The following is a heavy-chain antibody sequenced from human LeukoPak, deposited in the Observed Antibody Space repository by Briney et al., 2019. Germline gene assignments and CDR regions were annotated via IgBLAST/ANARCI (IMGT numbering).Heavy chain of an antibody. J-gene: IGHJ4*02. CDR3: ASTINHPFDY. V-gene: IGHV3-33*01. Sequence: PGRSLRLSCAASGFTFSSYGMHWVRQAPGKGLEWVAVIWYGGSNKYYADSVKGRFTISRDNSKNTLYLQMNSLRAEDTAVYYCASTINHPFDYWGQGTLVTVSS. D-gene: IGHD1-14*01. CDR2: IWYGGSNK. CDR1: GFTFSSYG.